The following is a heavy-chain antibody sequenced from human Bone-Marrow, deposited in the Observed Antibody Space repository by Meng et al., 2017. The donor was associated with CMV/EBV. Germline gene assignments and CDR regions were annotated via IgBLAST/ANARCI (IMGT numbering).Heavy chain of an antibody. CDR1: GGSVSSGSYC. CDR2: IYYSGST. Sequence: SETLSLTCTVPGGSVSSGSYCWSWIRQPPGKGLEWIGYIYYSGSTNYNPSLKSRVTISVDTSKNQFSLKLSSVTAADTAVYYCARSVVVVAAAPYYYYGMDVWGQGTTVTVSS. J-gene: IGHJ6*02. CDR3: ARSVVVVAAAPYYYYGMDV. D-gene: IGHD2-15*01. V-gene: IGHV4-61*01.